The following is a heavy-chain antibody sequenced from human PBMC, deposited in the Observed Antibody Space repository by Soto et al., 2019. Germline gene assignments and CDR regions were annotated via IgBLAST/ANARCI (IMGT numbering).Heavy chain of an antibody. CDR2: ISYDGSNK. D-gene: IGHD6-6*01. CDR1: GFTFSSYA. Sequence: QVQLVESGGGVVQPGRSLRLSCAASGFTFSSYAMHWVRQAPGKGLEWVAVISYDGSNKYYADSVKGRFTISRDNSKNTLYLQMNSLRAEDTAVYYRARSDSSSYYYGMDVWGQGTTVTVSS. J-gene: IGHJ6*02. V-gene: IGHV3-30-3*01. CDR3: ARSDSSSYYYGMDV.